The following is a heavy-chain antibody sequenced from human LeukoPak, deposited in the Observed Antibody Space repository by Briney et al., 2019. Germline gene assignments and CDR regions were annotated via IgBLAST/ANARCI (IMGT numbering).Heavy chain of an antibody. D-gene: IGHD3/OR15-3a*01. CDR1: GFRVSDYY. CDR3: ARDRTANQDWVEFDP. CDR2: IRDSGEA. V-gene: IGHV3-66*03. J-gene: IGHJ5*02. Sequence: PGGSLRLSCAVSGFRVSDYYMSWVRQAPGKGLERVGLIRDSGEAFYADFARGRFAISRDESENTLYLQMNSLRVEDTAVYFCARDRTANQDWVEFDPWGQGTPVIVSS.